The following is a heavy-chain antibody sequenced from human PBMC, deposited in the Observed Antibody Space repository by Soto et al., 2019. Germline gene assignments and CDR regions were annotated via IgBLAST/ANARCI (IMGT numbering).Heavy chain of an antibody. V-gene: IGHV3-30*18. CDR2: ISYDGSNK. D-gene: IGHD1-26*01. Sequence: QVQLVESGGGVVQPGRSLRLSCAASGFTFSSYDMHWVRQAPGKGLEWVAVISYDGSNKYYADSVKGRFTLSRDNSKNTLYLQMNSLRAGDTAVYYCAKGSYSGVYSDFDYWGQGTPVTVSS. CDR1: GFTFSSYD. J-gene: IGHJ4*02. CDR3: AKGSYSGVYSDFDY.